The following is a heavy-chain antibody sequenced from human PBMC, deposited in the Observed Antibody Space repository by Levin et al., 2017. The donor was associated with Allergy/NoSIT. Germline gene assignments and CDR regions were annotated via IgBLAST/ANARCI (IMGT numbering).Heavy chain of an antibody. Sequence: GESLKISCAASGFTFSTYEMNWVRQAPGQGLEWVSYISSSGSNIYYADSVKGRFTISRDNAKNSLYLQMDSLRAEDTAVYYCARGAVDTDIGAFEIWGQGTMVTVSS. D-gene: IGHD5-18*01. V-gene: IGHV3-48*03. CDR1: GFTFSTYE. J-gene: IGHJ3*02. CDR3: ARGAVDTDIGAFEI. CDR2: ISSSGSNI.